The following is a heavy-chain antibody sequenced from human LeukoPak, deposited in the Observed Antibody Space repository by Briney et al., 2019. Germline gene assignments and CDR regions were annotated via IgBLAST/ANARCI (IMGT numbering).Heavy chain of an antibody. D-gene: IGHD4-17*01. CDR3: ARDLVTVTKGFDI. CDR1: DDSFSSHY. J-gene: IGHJ3*02. CDR2: ISYIGNT. V-gene: IGHV4-59*11. Sequence: PSETLSLTCAVSDDSFSSHYWTWIRQPPGKGLEWIGYISYIGNTNYNPSLKSRVTISIDTSKNQFSLKLTSVTAADTAVYYCARDLVTVTKGFDIWGQGTVVSVSS.